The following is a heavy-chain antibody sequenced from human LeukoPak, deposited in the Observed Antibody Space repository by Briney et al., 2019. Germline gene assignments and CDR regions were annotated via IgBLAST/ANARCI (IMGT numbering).Heavy chain of an antibody. J-gene: IGHJ3*02. V-gene: IGHV4-61*02. CDR2: IYTSGST. Sequence: SETLSLTCTASGGSISSGSYYWSWIRQPAWKGLEWIGRIYTSGSTNYNPSLKSRVTISVDTSKNQFSLKLSSVTAADTAVYYCARVSKLRDGCNWDDAFDIWGQGTMVTVSS. D-gene: IGHD5-24*01. CDR3: ARVSKLRDGCNWDDAFDI. CDR1: GGSISSGSYY.